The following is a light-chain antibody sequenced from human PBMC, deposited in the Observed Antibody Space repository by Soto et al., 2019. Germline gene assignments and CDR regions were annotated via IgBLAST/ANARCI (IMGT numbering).Light chain of an antibody. V-gene: IGKV1-5*03. CDR2: RAS. Sequence: TQMTQSPSTLCASVGDRGSIPCRARRDIGTWLAWFQQKPGRAPNLLIYRASTLARGVPSRFSGSGSGTEFTLAISSLQPDECATYYCHRHATYPLAVGGGTKVDI. CDR1: RDIGTW. J-gene: IGKJ4*01. CDR3: HRHATYPLA.